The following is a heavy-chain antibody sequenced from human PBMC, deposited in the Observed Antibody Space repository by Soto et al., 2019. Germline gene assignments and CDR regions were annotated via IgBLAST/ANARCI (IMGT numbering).Heavy chain of an antibody. Sequence: SETLSLTGAFSGYALNIGSYYLHWIRKPPGKGLEWIGYIYYSGSTNYNPSLKSRVTISIDTSKNQFSLKLTSVTAADTAIYYCARVASWHFFDFWGQGTLVTVSS. V-gene: IGHV4-61*01. CDR1: GYALNIGSYY. CDR3: ARVASWHFFDF. CDR2: IYYSGST. J-gene: IGHJ4*02. D-gene: IGHD2-2*01.